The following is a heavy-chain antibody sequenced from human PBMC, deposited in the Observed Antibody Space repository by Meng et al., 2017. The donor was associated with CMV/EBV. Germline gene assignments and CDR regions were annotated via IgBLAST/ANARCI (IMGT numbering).Heavy chain of an antibody. CDR2: IRSKAYGATT. J-gene: IGHJ3*02. D-gene: IGHD1-26*01. CDR1: GFTFGAYA. Sequence: GGPLRPPCTAPGFTFGAYAMSWFRQAPGKGLEWVGFIRSKAYGATTEYAASVKGRFTISRDDSKSIAYLQMNGLKTEDTAVYYCTRATRSSYYAFDIWGQGTMVTVSS. V-gene: IGHV3-49*03. CDR3: TRATRSSYYAFDI.